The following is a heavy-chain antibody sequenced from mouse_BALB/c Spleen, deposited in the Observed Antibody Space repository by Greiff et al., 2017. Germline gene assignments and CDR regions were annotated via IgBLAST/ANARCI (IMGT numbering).Heavy chain of an antibody. CDR3: ARGQFMDY. Sequence: DVQLQESGPGLVKPSQSLSLTCSVTGYSITSGYYWNWIRQFPGNKLEWMGYISYDGSNNYNPSLKNRISITRDTSKNQFFLKLNSVTTEDTATYYCARGQFMDYWGQGTSVTVSS. V-gene: IGHV3-6*02. CDR1: GYSITSGYY. CDR2: ISYDGSN. J-gene: IGHJ4*01.